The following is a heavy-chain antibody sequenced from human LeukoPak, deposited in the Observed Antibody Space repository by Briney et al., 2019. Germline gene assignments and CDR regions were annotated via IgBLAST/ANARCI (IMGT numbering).Heavy chain of an antibody. V-gene: IGHV4-4*07. CDR3: ARGADVLELRWFDS. CDR2: FYTSGST. Sequence: SETLSLTCTVYGGSISSYYWSWIRQPAGKGLEWIGRFYTSGSTNNNPSLKSRVSISVDKSKNQFSLKLSSVTAADTAVYYCARGADVLELRWFDSWGQGTLVTVSS. CDR1: GGSISSYY. D-gene: IGHD1-7*01. J-gene: IGHJ5*01.